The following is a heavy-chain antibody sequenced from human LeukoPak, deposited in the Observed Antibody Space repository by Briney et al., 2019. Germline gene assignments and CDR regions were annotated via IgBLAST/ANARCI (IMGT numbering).Heavy chain of an antibody. Sequence: SQTLSLTCTVAGGSISTGDYYWSWIRQPPGKGLEWIGYIYYSGTTYYNPSLKGRIPFSMQTSRNQFSLNLRSVTAADTAVYYCARDPVYGSGTFWGQGTLVTVSS. D-gene: IGHD3-10*01. CDR1: GGSISTGDYY. J-gene: IGHJ4*02. V-gene: IGHV4-30-4*01. CDR2: IYYSGTT. CDR3: ARDPVYGSGTF.